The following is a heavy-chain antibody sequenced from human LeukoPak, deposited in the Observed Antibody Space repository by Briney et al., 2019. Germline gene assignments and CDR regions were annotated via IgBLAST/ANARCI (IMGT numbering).Heavy chain of an antibody. V-gene: IGHV4-34*01. J-gene: IGHJ6*03. CDR3: ARTPTVIPDYYYYYYMDV. CDR2: IYYSGST. Sequence: SETLSLTCAVYGGSFSGYYWSWIRQPPGKGLEWIGSIYYSGSTYYNPSLKSRVTISVDTSKNQFSLKLSSVTAADTAVYYCARTPTVIPDYYYYYYMDVWGKGTTVTVSS. CDR1: GGSFSGYY. D-gene: IGHD3-16*02.